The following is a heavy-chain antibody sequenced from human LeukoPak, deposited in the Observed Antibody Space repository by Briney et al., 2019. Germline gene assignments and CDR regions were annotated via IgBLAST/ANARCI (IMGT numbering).Heavy chain of an antibody. V-gene: IGHV3-21*01. CDR3: ARDLMTTVTTVDY. D-gene: IGHD4-17*01. Sequence: WGSLSLSCAASGFTFSSYSMNWVRQAPGKGLEWVSSISSSSSYIYYADSGKGRFTNSRDNAKNSLYLQMNSLRAEDTAVYYCARDLMTTVTTVDYWGQGTLVTVSS. CDR1: GFTFSSYS. J-gene: IGHJ4*02. CDR2: ISSSSSYI.